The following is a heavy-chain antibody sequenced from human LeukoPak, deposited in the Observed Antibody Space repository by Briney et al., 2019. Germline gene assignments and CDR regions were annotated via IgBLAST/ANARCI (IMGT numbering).Heavy chain of an antibody. CDR3: ARTDMYYPYDTFDI. Sequence: SETLSLTCAVYGGSFSGYYWSWIRQPPGKGLEWIGEINHSGSTNYNPSLKSRVTISIDTSKKHFSLKLSSVTAADTAVYYCARTDMYYPYDTFDIWGQGTMVTVSS. V-gene: IGHV4-34*01. D-gene: IGHD2-8*01. CDR2: INHSGST. CDR1: GGSFSGYY. J-gene: IGHJ3*02.